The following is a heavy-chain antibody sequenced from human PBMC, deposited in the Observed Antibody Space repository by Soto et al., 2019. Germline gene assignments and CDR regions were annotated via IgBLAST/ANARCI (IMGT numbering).Heavy chain of an antibody. CDR2: INAGNGNT. V-gene: IGHV1-3*01. CDR3: ARGIRGAYYYDSSGYYRDDYAFDI. CDR1: GYTFTSYA. D-gene: IGHD3-22*01. Sequence: ASVKVSCKASGYTFTSYAMHWVRQAPGQRLEWMGWINAGNGNTKYSQKFQGRVTITRDTSASTAYMELSSLRSEDTAVYYCARGIRGAYYYDSSGYYRDDYAFDIWGQGTMVTASS. J-gene: IGHJ3*02.